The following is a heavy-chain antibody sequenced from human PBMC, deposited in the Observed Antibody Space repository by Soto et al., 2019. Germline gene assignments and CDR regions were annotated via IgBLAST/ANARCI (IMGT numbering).Heavy chain of an antibody. CDR2: IYSGGST. CDR1: GFTVSSNY. V-gene: IGHV3-53*02. CDR3: ARSHAAGSYWTDYYYYGMDV. J-gene: IGHJ6*02. D-gene: IGHD3-10*01. Sequence: EVQLVETGGGLIQPGGSLRLSCAASGFTVSSNYMSWVRQAPGKGLEWVSVIYSGGSTYYADSVKGRFTISRDNSKNTLYLQMNSLRAEDTAVYYCARSHAAGSYWTDYYYYGMDVWGQGTTVTVSS.